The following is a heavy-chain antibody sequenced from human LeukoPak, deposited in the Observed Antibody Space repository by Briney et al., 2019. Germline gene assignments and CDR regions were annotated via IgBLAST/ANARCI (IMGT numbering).Heavy chain of an antibody. D-gene: IGHD6-13*01. Sequence: PGGSLRLSCAASGFSFSSYSMNWVRQAPGKGLEWVSSISSSSSYIYYVDSVKGRFTISRDNAKNSLYLQMNGLRAEDTAVYYCARVWSPPYTSSWPYYFDYWGQGTLVTVSS. CDR3: ARVWSPPYTSSWPYYFDY. V-gene: IGHV3-21*01. CDR2: ISSSSSYI. J-gene: IGHJ4*02. CDR1: GFSFSSYS.